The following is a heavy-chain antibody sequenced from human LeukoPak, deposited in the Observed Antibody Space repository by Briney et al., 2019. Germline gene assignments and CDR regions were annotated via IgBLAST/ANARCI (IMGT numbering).Heavy chain of an antibody. J-gene: IGHJ4*02. CDR1: GYSFTNYW. V-gene: IGHV5-10-1*01. CDR3: ARSNLPYYDILTGYYPPPYYFDY. CDR2: IDPSYSYN. D-gene: IGHD3-9*01. Sequence: GESLRISCKGSGYSFTNYWISWVRQMPGKGLEWMGRIDPSYSYNNYSPSFQGHVTISADKSISTAYLQWSSLKASDTAMYYCARSNLPYYDILTGYYPPPYYFDYWGQGTLVTVSS.